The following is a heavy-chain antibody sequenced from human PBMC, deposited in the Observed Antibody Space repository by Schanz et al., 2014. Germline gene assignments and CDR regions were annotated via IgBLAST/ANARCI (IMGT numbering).Heavy chain of an antibody. D-gene: IGHD6-19*01. V-gene: IGHV3-23*01. J-gene: IGHJ4*02. Sequence: EQVLESGGGFVQPGGSLRLSCATSGFTFTTFAMTWVRQAPGKGLEWVSGISDRGDGTNYGDSVRGRFTISRDNSRNTVYLQMNNXXXXXTATYYCVKTDAGWRFDYWGQGTLVIVSS. CDR1: GFTFTTFA. CDR3: VKTDAGWRFDY. CDR2: ISDRGDGT.